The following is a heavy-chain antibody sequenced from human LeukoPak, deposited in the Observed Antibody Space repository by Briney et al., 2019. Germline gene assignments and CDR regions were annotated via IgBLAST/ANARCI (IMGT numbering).Heavy chain of an antibody. V-gene: IGHV3-74*01. CDR1: GFSFSSYW. Sequence: GGSLRLSCGASGFSFSSYWIHWVRQAPGKGLVWVSRISSDGSSTAYADSVKGRFTISRDNAKNTLYLQMDSLRAEDTAVYYCARGIAAAGGWFDPWGQGTLVTVSS. CDR3: ARGIAAAGGWFDP. J-gene: IGHJ5*02. D-gene: IGHD6-13*01. CDR2: ISSDGSST.